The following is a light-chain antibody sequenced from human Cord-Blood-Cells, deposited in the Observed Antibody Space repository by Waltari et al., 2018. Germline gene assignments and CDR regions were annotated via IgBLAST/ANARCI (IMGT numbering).Light chain of an antibody. CDR3: SSYTSSSTYV. J-gene: IGLJ1*01. CDR2: DVS. Sequence: QSALTQPASVSGSPGQSLTIFCTGTSSDVGGYNYVSWYQQHPRKAPKLMIYDVSNRPSGVSNRFSGSKSGNTASLTISGLQAEDEADYYCSSYTSSSTYVFGTGTKVTVL. CDR1: SSDVGGYNY. V-gene: IGLV2-14*03.